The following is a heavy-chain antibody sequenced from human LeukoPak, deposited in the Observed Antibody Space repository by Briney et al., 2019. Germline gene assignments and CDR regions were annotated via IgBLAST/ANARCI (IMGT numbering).Heavy chain of an antibody. CDR1: GFTFSSYA. CDR3: AKTMGPYSGFGAFDI. CDR2: ISYDGSNK. Sequence: GRSLRLSCAASGFTFSSYAVHWVRQAPGKGLEWVAVISYDGSNKYYADSVKGRFTISRGNSKDTLYLQMNSLRAEDTAVYYCAKTMGPYSGFGAFDIWGLGTMVTVSS. V-gene: IGHV3-30-3*02. J-gene: IGHJ3*02. D-gene: IGHD5-12*01.